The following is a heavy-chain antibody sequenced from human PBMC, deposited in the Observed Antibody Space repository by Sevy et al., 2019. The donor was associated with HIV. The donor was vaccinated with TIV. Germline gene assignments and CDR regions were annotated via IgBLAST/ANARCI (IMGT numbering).Heavy chain of an antibody. V-gene: IGHV1-69*13. CDR2: IIPIFGTA. CDR1: GGTFSSYA. D-gene: IGHD3-10*01. CDR3: ARKNISGGLDY. J-gene: IGHJ4*02. Sequence: ASVKVSCKASGGTFSSYAISWVRQAPGQGLEWMGGIIPIFGTANYAQKFQGRVTITADESTGTAYMERSSLRSEDTVVYYCARKNISGGLDYWGQGTLVTVSS.